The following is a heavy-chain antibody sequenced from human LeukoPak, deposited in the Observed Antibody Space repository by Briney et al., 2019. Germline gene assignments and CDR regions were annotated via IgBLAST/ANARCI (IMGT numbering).Heavy chain of an antibody. CDR3: ARKKIAAAVSY. CDR1: GGSISNYY. CDR2: FYYSGST. J-gene: IGHJ4*02. Sequence: SETLSLTCTVSGGSISNYYWSWIRQPPGKGLECIGYFYYSGSTNYNPSLKSRVTISADTSKNQVSLKLSSVTAADTAVYYCARKKIAAAVSYWGQGTLVTVSS. V-gene: IGHV4-59*12. D-gene: IGHD6-13*01.